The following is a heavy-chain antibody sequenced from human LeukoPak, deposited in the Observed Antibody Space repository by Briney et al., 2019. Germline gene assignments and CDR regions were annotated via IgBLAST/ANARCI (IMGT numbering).Heavy chain of an antibody. CDR1: GYTFTGYH. Sequence: RASVKVSCKTSGYTFTGYHMHWVRQAPGQGLEWMGWINPYSGGTNFAQKFQGRVTMTRDTSITTAYMELSRLRSDDTAVYYCARVVYCGGDCYSKYFYGTDVWGQGTTVTVSS. J-gene: IGHJ6*02. V-gene: IGHV1-2*02. CDR2: INPYSGGT. CDR3: ARVVYCGGDCYSKYFYGTDV. D-gene: IGHD2-21*02.